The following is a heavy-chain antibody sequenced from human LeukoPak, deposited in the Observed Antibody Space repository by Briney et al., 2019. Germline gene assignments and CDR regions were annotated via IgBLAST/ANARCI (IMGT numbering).Heavy chain of an antibody. D-gene: IGHD4-17*01. V-gene: IGHV3-49*04. Sequence: GGSLRLSCAASGFTFINAWMAWVRQAPGKGLEWVAFVRSTAYSGTTEYAASVKGRFTVSRDNSRSIAYLQMNSLKTEDTAVYYCARGRRPSTLTTHFFDYWGQGTLVTVSS. CDR1: GFTFINAW. CDR3: ARGRRPSTLTTHFFDY. CDR2: VRSTAYSGTT. J-gene: IGHJ4*02.